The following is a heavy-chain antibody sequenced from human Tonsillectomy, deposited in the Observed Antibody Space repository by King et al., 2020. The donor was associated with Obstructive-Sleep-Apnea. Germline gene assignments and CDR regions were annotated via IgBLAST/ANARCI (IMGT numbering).Heavy chain of an antibody. Sequence: VQLVESGGGFVQPGGSLRLSCAASGFSFNNYWMHWVRHTPGKGLGWVSIIKSVGTATDYPGTVKGRFTNSRDTAKNTLYPQMSSLRAEDTAVYYCARSNGLDVWGQGTTVTVSS. CDR1: GFSFNNYW. V-gene: IGHV3-74*02. J-gene: IGHJ6*02. D-gene: IGHD2-21*01. CDR2: IKSVGTAT. CDR3: ARSNGLDV.